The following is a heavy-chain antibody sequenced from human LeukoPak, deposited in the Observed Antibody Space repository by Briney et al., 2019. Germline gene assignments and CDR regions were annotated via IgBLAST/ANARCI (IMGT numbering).Heavy chain of an antibody. CDR3: ARDDGIVRFHP. CDR2: IKQDGSEK. Sequence: GGSLRLSCAASGFTFSNYFMSWVRQAPGKGLEWVANIKQDGSEKYYVDSAKGRFTISRDNAKNSLYLQMNSLRAEDTAVYYCARDDGIVRFHPWGQGTLVTVSS. D-gene: IGHD1-14*01. V-gene: IGHV3-7*01. CDR1: GFTFSNYF. J-gene: IGHJ5*02.